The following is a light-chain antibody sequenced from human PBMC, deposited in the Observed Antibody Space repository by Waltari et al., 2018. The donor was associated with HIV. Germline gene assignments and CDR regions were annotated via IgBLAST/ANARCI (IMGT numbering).Light chain of an antibody. CDR3: QVWDSSSEYV. CDR1: SIGSKS. Sequence: SYVLTQPPSVSVAPGQTARIPCGGNSIGSKSVHWYQQKPGQAPVMVVYDDFDRPSGIPERFSGSNSGNTATLTSSRVEAGEEADYFCQVWDSSSEYVFGSGTKVTVL. CDR2: DDF. J-gene: IGLJ1*01. V-gene: IGLV3-21*02.